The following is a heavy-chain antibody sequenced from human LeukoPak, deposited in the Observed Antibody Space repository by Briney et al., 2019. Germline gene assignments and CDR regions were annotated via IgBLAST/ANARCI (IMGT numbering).Heavy chain of an antibody. V-gene: IGHV3-9*01. Sequence: GGSLRLSCAASGFTFDDYAMHWVRQAPGKGLEWVSGIVWNSGTIRYADSVKGRFTISRDNSKNTLYLQINSLRVEDTAVYFCARDRLLYLDYWGQGTLVTVSS. CDR1: GFTFDDYA. CDR2: IVWNSGTI. D-gene: IGHD2-21*02. J-gene: IGHJ4*02. CDR3: ARDRLLYLDY.